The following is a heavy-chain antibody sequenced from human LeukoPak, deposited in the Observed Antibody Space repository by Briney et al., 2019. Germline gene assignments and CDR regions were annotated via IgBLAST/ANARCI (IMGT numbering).Heavy chain of an antibody. V-gene: IGHV3-21*01. D-gene: IGHD1-7*01. CDR2: IGSRSAYT. J-gene: IGHJ3*02. CDR3: ARGGLNFDAFDI. Sequence: GGSLRLSCAASGFTFSSYSMNWVRQAPGKGLEWVSSIGSRSAYTYYADSVKGRFTISRDNTKNSLYLQMNSLRAGYTAVNYCARGGLNFDAFDIWGQGTMVTVSS. CDR1: GFTFSSYS.